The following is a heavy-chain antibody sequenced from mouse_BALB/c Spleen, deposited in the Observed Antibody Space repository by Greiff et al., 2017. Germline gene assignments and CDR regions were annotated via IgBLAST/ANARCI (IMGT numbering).Heavy chain of an antibody. CDR2: ISDGGSYT. V-gene: IGHV5-4*02. Sequence: EVNVVESGGGLVKPGGSLKLSCAASGFTFSDYYMYWVRQTPEKRLEWVATISDGGSYTYYPDSVKGRFTISRDNAKNNLYLQMSSLKSEDTAMYYCARVPYGNYVGAMDYWGQGTSVTVSS. J-gene: IGHJ4*01. CDR1: GFTFSDYY. CDR3: ARVPYGNYVGAMDY. D-gene: IGHD2-1*01.